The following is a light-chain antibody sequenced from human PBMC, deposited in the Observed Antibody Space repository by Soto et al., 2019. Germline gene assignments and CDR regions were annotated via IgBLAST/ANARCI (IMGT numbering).Light chain of an antibody. J-gene: IGKJ4*01. V-gene: IGKV3-15*01. CDR2: GAS. CDR3: QQYNNWPLT. CDR1: QSVSSN. Sequence: EVVVTQSPATLSVSHWERATLSCMASQSVSSNLAWYQQKPGQAPRLLIYGASTRATGIPARFSGSGSGTEFTLTISSLQSEDFAVYYCQQYNNWPLTFGGGSKVDI.